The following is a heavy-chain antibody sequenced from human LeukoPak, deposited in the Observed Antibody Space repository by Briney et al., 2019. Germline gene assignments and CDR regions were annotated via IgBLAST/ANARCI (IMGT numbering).Heavy chain of an antibody. CDR3: TRAMKMPTVTTNYYYGMDV. J-gene: IGHJ6*02. Sequence: SQTLSLTCTVSGYSISSAYYWGWIRRPPGKGLEWIGTIDHSGSTYYNPSLKSRVTISVDTSKNQFSLKVSSVTDADTAVYYCTRAMKMPTVTTNYYYGMDVWGQGSTVTVSS. V-gene: IGHV4-38-2*02. CDR1: GYSISSAYY. CDR2: IDHSGST. D-gene: IGHD4-17*01.